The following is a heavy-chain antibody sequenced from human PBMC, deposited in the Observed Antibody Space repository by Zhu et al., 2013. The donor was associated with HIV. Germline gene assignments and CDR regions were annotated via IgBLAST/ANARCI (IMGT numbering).Heavy chain of an antibody. CDR3: AADSHYYGSPYFQNYYYYYMDV. J-gene: IGHJ6*03. V-gene: IGHV1-58*01. CDR2: IVVGSGNT. Sequence: QLVQSGPEVKKPGTSVKVSCKASGFTFTSSAVQWVRQARGQRLEWIGWIVVGSGNTNYAQKFQERVTITRDMSTSTAYMELSSLRSEDTAVYYCAADSHYYGSPYFQNYYYYYMDVWGKGTTGHRLL. CDR1: GFTFTSSA. D-gene: IGHD3-10*01.